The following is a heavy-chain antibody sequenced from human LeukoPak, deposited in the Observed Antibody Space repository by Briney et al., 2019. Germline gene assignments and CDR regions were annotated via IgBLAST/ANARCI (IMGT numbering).Heavy chain of an antibody. D-gene: IGHD5-12*01. CDR1: AFTVSNNY. CDR3: VGQLGNSGHTG. V-gene: IGHV3-53*01. CDR2: TYRDGVT. J-gene: IGHJ4*02. Sequence: PGGYLRLYCVAYAFTVSNNYVSWLRQAPGKGLKWVSITYRDGVTSYADSVKGRFTISRDNSKNTVYLQMNSLRAEDTAVYYCVGQLGNSGHTGWGQGTLVTVSS.